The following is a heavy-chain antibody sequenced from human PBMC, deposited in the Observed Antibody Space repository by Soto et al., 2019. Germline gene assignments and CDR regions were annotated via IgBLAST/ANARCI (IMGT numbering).Heavy chain of an antibody. CDR1: GYSFRTHG. CDR3: ARDLGYCNSSGCFRNWFNA. Sequence: QVQLVQSGAEVKTPGASVKVSCRASGYSFRTHGISWVRQAPGQGLEWMGWISTYDDKTNFPQKYQGRITMTTDTSTSTAYMEQRSLRYDDTAVYFCARDLGYCNSSGCFRNWFNAWGQGTLVTVSS. J-gene: IGHJ5*02. CDR2: ISTYDDKT. D-gene: IGHD2-15*01. V-gene: IGHV1-18*01.